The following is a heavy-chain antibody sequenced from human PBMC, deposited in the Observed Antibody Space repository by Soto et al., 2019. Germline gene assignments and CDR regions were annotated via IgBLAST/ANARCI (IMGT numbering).Heavy chain of an antibody. CDR3: ARDPGHYYCSGYYRNDAFDI. CDR1: AYTFTSYV. V-gene: IGHV1-18*01. J-gene: IGHJ3*02. CDR2: ISAYNGNT. D-gene: IGHD3-22*01. Sequence: ASVKVSCKASAYTFTSYVISWVRQAPGQGLKWMGWISAYNGNTNYAQKLQGRVTMTTDTSTSTAYMELRSLRSDDTAVYYCARDPGHYYCSGYYRNDAFDIWGQGTMVTVSS.